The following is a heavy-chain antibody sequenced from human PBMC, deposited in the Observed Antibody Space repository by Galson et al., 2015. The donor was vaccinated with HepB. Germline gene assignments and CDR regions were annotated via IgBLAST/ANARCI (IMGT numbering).Heavy chain of an antibody. CDR1: GFTFSSYA. Sequence: SLRLSCAASGFTFSSYAMSWVRQAPGKGLEWVSAISGSGGSTYYADSVKGRFTISRDNSKNTLYLQMNSLRAEDTAVYYCAKDRVGGAGYSSSWYDGTTDYWGQGTLVTVSS. CDR2: ISGSGGST. CDR3: AKDRVGGAGYSSSWYDGTTDY. V-gene: IGHV3-23*01. J-gene: IGHJ4*02. D-gene: IGHD6-13*01.